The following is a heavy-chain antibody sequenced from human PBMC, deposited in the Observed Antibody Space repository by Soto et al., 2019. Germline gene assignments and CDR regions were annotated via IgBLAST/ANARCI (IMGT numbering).Heavy chain of an antibody. CDR1: GFTFSSYA. CDR2: ISSSGGST. D-gene: IGHD3-3*01. V-gene: IGHV3-23*01. J-gene: IGHJ4*02. CDR3: ARQYYDFWSGYPNPDY. Sequence: PGGSLRLSCAASGFTFSSYAMSWVRQAPGKGLEWVSGISSSGGSTCYADSVKGRFTISRDNAKNTLYLQMNSLRAEDTAVYYCARQYYDFWSGYPNPDYWGQGTLVTVSS.